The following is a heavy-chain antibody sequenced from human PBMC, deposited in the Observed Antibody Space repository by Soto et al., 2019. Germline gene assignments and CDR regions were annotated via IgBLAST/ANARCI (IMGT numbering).Heavy chain of an antibody. CDR2: ISGSGGST. CDR3: AKVFVNLDFWSGKYYFDY. D-gene: IGHD3-3*01. J-gene: IGHJ4*02. CDR1: GFTFSSYA. Sequence: HPGGSLRLSCAASGFTFSSYAMSWVRQAPGKGLEWVSAISGSGGSTYYADSVKGRFTISRDNSKNTLYLQMNSLRAEDTAVYYCAKVFVNLDFWSGKYYFDYWGQGTLVTVSS. V-gene: IGHV3-23*01.